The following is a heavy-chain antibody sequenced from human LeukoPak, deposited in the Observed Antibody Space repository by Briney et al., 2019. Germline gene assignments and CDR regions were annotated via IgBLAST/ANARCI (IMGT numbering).Heavy chain of an antibody. J-gene: IGHJ5*02. CDR3: AKDPIFDGYSSSTSCYGSNWFDP. D-gene: IGHD2-2*01. V-gene: IGHV3-21*04. CDR1: GFTFISYS. CDR2: ISSGSSYI. Sequence: GGSLRLSCAASGFTFISYSMSWARQAPGKGLEWVSSISSGSSYIYYADSVNGRFTISRDNARNTLYLQMNSLRAEDTAVYYCAKDPIFDGYSSSTSCYGSNWFDPWGQGTLVTVSS.